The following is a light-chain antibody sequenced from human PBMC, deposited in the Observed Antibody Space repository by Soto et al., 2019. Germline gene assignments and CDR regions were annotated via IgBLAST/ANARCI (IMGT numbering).Light chain of an antibody. CDR3: QSYDSSLGGSKGV. CDR1: SSDIGAGYD. CDR2: SNI. V-gene: IGLV1-40*01. J-gene: IGLJ3*02. Sequence: VLTQPPSMSGAPGQRVTISCTGSSSDIGAGYDVHWYQQFPGTAPKLLIYSNINRPSGVPDRFSGSKSGTSASLAITGLQAEDEADYYCQSYDSSLGGSKGVFGGGTKLTVL.